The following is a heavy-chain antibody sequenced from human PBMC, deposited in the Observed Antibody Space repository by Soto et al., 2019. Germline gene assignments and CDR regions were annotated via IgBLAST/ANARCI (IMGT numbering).Heavy chain of an antibody. J-gene: IGHJ4*02. CDR1: GYNFSSYA. D-gene: IGHD2-21*02. Sequence: QVQLVRSGSELKKPGASVKVSCKASGYNFSSYATNWVRHAPGQGLEWMGWINTNTGNPTYAHGFTGRFVFSLDTSVGTAYLQNGSLSGEYTAVYYCARGLREEAYTYYFDYCGQGTLVTVSS. V-gene: IGHV7-4-1*01. CDR2: INTNTGNP. CDR3: ARGLREEAYTYYFDY.